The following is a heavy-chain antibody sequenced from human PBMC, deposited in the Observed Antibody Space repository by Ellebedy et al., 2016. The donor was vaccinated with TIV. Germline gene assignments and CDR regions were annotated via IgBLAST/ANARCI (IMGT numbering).Heavy chain of an antibody. J-gene: IGHJ4*02. Sequence: GGSLRLXCAASGFTFSTYAMTWVRQAPGKGLEWVSAITGSGGSTYYADSVKGRFTISRDNSKNTLYLQMNSLRAEDTAVYYCAKDSGYDYIWGSYRYWGQGTLVTVSS. CDR2: ITGSGGST. V-gene: IGHV3-23*01. D-gene: IGHD3-16*02. CDR3: AKDSGYDYIWGSYRY. CDR1: GFTFSTYA.